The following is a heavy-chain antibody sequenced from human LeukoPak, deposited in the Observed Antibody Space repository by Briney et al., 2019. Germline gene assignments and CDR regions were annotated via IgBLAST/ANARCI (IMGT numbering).Heavy chain of an antibody. V-gene: IGHV4-34*01. CDR1: GGSSSGSY. CDR2: IDYSGGT. D-gene: IGHD3-10*01. Sequence: PSETLSLTCAVYGGSSSGSYWSWIRQPPGKGLEWIGEIDYSGGTNYNPSLKSRVTISVDTSKNQFSLKLSSVTAADTAVYYCARHAPMVRPSYYYYMDVWGKGTTVTISS. J-gene: IGHJ6*03. CDR3: ARHAPMVRPSYYYYMDV.